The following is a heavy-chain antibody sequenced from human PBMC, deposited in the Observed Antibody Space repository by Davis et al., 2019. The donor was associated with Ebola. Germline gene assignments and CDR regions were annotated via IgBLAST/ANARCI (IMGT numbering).Heavy chain of an antibody. CDR1: GDSISSSNW. CDR2: IFHGGTT. D-gene: IGHD2-21*02. J-gene: IGHJ5*01. CDR3: ARDAFPGDCIRWFDS. V-gene: IGHV4-4*02. Sequence: SETLSLTCAVSGDSISSSNWWSWVRQPPGKGLEWIGEIFHGGTTNYNPSLKSRVIMSVDKSKNQFSLKLTSVTAADTAVYYCARDAFPGDCIRWFDSWGQGTQVTVSS.